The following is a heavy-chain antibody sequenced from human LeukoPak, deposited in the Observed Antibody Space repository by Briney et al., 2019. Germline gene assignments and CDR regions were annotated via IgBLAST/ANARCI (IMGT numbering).Heavy chain of an antibody. CDR2: IYTSGTT. CDR1: GGSISRYY. CDR3: ARTGVVATSYFFDY. Sequence: SETLSLTCTVPGGSISRYYWNWIRQPAGKGLEWIGRIYTSGTTNYNPSLKSRVTMSVDTSKNQFSLKLSSVTAADTAVYYCARTGVVATSYFFDYWGQGILVTVSS. V-gene: IGHV4-4*07. J-gene: IGHJ4*02. D-gene: IGHD5-12*01.